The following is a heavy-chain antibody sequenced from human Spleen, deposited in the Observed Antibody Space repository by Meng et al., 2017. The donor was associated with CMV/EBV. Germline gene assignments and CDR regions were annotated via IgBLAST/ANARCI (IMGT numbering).Heavy chain of an antibody. J-gene: IGHJ6*02. D-gene: IGHD6-6*01. V-gene: IGHV3-23*01. CDR3: ARDRGIAARPRSYYYGMDV. Sequence: GESLKISCAASGFIFNSYSMAWVRQAPGKGLEWLSTIGGRGVTRLYADSVKGRFTVSRDNAKNTLYLEMNSLRAEDTAVYYCARDRGIAARPRSYYYGMDVWGQGTTVTVSS. CDR1: GFIFNSYS. CDR2: IGGRGVTR.